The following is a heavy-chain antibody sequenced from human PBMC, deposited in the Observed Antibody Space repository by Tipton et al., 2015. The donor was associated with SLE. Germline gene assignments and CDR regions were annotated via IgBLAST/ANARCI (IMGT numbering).Heavy chain of an antibody. D-gene: IGHD6-19*01. CDR1: GGSIATSTYK. V-gene: IGHV4-39*01. CDR3: ARRGQWRNYYYYMDV. J-gene: IGHJ6*03. Sequence: TLSLTCTVSGGSIATSTYKWGWIRQPPGKGPQWIGSLQYGGRTSYNPSLKSRVTISVDTSKNQFSLKLSSVTAADTAVYYCARRGQWRNYYYYMDVWGKGTTVTVSS. CDR2: LQYGGRT.